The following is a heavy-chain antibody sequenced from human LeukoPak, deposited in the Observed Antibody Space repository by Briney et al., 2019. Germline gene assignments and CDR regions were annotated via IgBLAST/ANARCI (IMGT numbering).Heavy chain of an antibody. CDR1: GFTFITYA. J-gene: IGHJ4*02. CDR2: IGGSGDTT. CDR3: AKDRPHNYADNSAIDF. V-gene: IGHV3-23*01. D-gene: IGHD4-23*01. Sequence: PGGSLRLSCGASGFTFITYAMSWVRQAPGKGLEWVSVIGGSGDTTFYADFVKGRFTISRDNSKNTLYLQMNSLRAEDTAVYYCAKDRPHNYADNSAIDFWGQGTLVTVSS.